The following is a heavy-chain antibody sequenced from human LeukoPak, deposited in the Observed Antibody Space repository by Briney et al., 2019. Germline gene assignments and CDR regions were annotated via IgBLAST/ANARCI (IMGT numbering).Heavy chain of an antibody. D-gene: IGHD4-11*01. V-gene: IGHV4-30-2*01. Sequence: SETLSLTCAVSGGSISSGGYSWSWIRQPPGKGLEWIGYIYHSGSTYYNPSLKSRVTISVDRSKNQFSLKLSSVTAADTAVYYCASRTMTTVTTFDYWGQGTLVTVSS. CDR2: IYHSGST. CDR3: ASRTMTTVTTFDY. J-gene: IGHJ4*02. CDR1: GGSISSGGYS.